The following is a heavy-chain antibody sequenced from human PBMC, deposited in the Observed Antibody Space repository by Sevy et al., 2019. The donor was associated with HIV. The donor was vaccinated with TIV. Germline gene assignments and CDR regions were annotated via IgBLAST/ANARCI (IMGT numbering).Heavy chain of an antibody. J-gene: IGHJ4*02. CDR2: IYYNGHI. V-gene: IGHV4-59*08. Sequence: QSQTLSLTCTVSGGSITSLYWNWIRQPPGNGLEWIANIYYNGHINYNPSLKSRVTLSLDTSKNQFSLRLSSVTAADTAMYYCAGENAWGRGYSWGQGTLVTVSS. CDR3: AGENAWGRGYS. CDR1: GGSITSLY. D-gene: IGHD1-26*01.